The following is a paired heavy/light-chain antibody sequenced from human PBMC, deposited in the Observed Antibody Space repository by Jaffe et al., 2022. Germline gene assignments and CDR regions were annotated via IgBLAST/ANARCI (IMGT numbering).Heavy chain of an antibody. CDR2: TRNKANSYTT. CDR3: ARDLGAFDI. D-gene: IGHD3-16*01. Sequence: EVQLVESGGGLVQPGGSLRLSCAASGFTFSDHYMDWVRQAPGKGLEWVGRTRNKANSYTTEYAASVKGRFTISRDDSKNSLYLQMNSLKTEDTAVYYCARDLGAFDIWGQGTMVTVSS. V-gene: IGHV3-72*01. J-gene: IGHJ3*02. CDR1: GFTFSDHY.
Light chain of an antibody. CDR3: QQLDT. Sequence: AIQLTQSPSSLSASVGDRVTITCRASQGISSALAWYQQKPGKAPKLLIYDASSLESGVPSRFSGSGSGTDFTLTISSLQPEDFATYYCQQLDTFGGGTKVEIK. CDR2: DAS. CDR1: QGISSA. V-gene: IGKV1-13*02. J-gene: IGKJ4*01.